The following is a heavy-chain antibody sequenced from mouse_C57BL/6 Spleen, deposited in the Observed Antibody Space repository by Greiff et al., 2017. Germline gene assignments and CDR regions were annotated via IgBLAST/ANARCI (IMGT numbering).Heavy chain of an antibody. CDR3: ARSSRLHYYARDY. CDR2: IYPSDSET. CDR1: GYTFTSYW. D-gene: IGHD2-4*01. V-gene: IGHV1-61*01. J-gene: IGHJ4*01. Sequence: QVQLQQPGAELVRPGSSVKLSCKASGYTFTSYWMDWVKQRPGQGLEWIGNIYPSDSETHYNQKFKDKATLTVDKSSSTAYMQLSSLTSEDSAVYYCARSSRLHYYARDYWGQGTSVTVSS.